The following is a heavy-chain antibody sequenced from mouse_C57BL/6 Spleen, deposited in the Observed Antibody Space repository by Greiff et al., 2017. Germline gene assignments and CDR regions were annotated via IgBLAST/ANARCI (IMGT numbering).Heavy chain of an antibody. Sequence: QVQLQQPGAELVMPGASVKLSCKASGYTFTSYWMHWVKQRPGQGLEWIGEIDPSDSYTNYNQKFKGKSTLTVDKSSSTAYMQLSSLTSEDSAVYYCARNEFITSGNFDYWGQGTTLTVSS. V-gene: IGHV1-69*01. J-gene: IGHJ2*01. CDR3: ARNEFITSGNFDY. CDR2: IDPSDSYT. CDR1: GYTFTSYW. D-gene: IGHD1-1*01.